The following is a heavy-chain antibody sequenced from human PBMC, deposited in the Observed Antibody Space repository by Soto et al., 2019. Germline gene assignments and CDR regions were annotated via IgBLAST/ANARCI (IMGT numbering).Heavy chain of an antibody. CDR1: GFTFSSYG. V-gene: IGHV3-30*18. D-gene: IGHD2-15*01. CDR3: AKDLGYCSGGSCGGMDV. J-gene: IGHJ6*02. Sequence: QVQLVESGGGVVQPGRSLRLSCAASGFTFSSYGMHWVRQAPGKGLEWVAVISYDGSNKYYADSVKGRFTISRDNSKNTLYLQINSLRGVDTDVYYCAKDLGYCSGGSCGGMDVWGQGTTVTVSS. CDR2: ISYDGSNK.